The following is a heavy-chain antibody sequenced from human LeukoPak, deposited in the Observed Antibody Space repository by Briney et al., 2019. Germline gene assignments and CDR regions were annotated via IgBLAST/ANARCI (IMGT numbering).Heavy chain of an antibody. V-gene: IGHV3-30*02. CDR3: ARDLTERKYYIAY. CDR1: GFTFSSFG. Sequence: PGGSLRLSCAASGFTFSSFGMHWVRQAPGEGLEWVAYIGYTGTDTYYADSVKGRFTISRDNSKNTMHLQVNSLRAADTALYSCARDLTERKYYIAYWGQGTLVTVSS. D-gene: IGHD2-8*02. CDR2: IGYTGTDT. J-gene: IGHJ4*02.